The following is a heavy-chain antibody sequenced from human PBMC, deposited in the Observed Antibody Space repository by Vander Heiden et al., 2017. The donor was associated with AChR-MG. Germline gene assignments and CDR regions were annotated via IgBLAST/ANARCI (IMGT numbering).Heavy chain of an antibody. V-gene: IGHV3-30*18. CDR3: AKEKYGSTWYYFDY. D-gene: IGHD6-13*01. CDR2: TSFDGSNK. CDR1: GFTFRGYG. J-gene: IGHJ4*02. Sequence: QVQLVESGGGVVQPGTSLRLSCVVSGFTFRGYGMHWVRQSPGKGLEWLAVTSFDGSNKYYADSVKGRFTISRDNSKNTLYLQMRSLRAEDTAVYYCAKEKYGSTWYYFDYWGQGPLVTVSS.